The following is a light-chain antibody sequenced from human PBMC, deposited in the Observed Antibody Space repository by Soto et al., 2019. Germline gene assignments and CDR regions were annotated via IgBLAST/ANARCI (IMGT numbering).Light chain of an antibody. CDR2: AAA. CDR3: QQSYSIPA. V-gene: IGKV1-39*01. CDR1: QSINNY. J-gene: IGKJ3*01. Sequence: DIQMTQSPSSLSASVGDRVTITCRASQSINNYLNWYQQKPGKAPNLLIYAAASLQSGVPSRFSGSGSGTDFTLTISSLQPEAFTTYYCQQSYSIPAFGSGTKVDIK.